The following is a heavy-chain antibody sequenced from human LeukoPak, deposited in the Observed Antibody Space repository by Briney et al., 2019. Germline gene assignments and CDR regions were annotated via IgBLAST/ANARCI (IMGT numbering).Heavy chain of an antibody. Sequence: NPSETLSLTCTVAGGSITENYWNWIRQAPGKGPEWLASVYYTGSTKVTPSLKSRVTVSMNTTNNQFSLKLTSVAHADTAVYFCAGAVMSGCSYPFGYWGQGTQVTVSS. CDR2: VYYTGST. V-gene: IGHV4-59*12. D-gene: IGHD5-18*01. J-gene: IGHJ4*02. CDR3: AGAVMSGCSYPFGY. CDR1: GGSITENY.